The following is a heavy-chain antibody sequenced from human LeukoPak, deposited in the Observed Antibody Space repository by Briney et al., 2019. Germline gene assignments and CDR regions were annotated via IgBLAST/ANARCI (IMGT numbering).Heavy chain of an antibody. D-gene: IGHD4-17*01. CDR2: VYHSGTT. V-gene: IGHV4-38-2*02. CDR3: ARDTPYGDYSFDY. J-gene: IGHJ4*02. Sequence: SETLSLTCAVSGYSINDGYYWGWIRQPPGKGLEWIGSVYHSGTTYYNPSLQSRVGISADMSRNQFSLKLSSVTAADTAVYYCARDTPYGDYSFDYWGQGTLVTVSS. CDR1: GYSINDGYY.